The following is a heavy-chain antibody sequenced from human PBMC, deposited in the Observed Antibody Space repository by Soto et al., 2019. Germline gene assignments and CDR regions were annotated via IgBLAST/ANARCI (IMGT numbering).Heavy chain of an antibody. CDR3: ARDLWVEPELYYYGMDV. CDR1: GDSISSADYY. D-gene: IGHD1-1*01. J-gene: IGHJ6*02. Sequence: QVQLQESGPGLVRPSQTLSLTCTVSGDSISSADYYWSWIRQTPGKDLEWIGHIFYSGTTYYNPSLKSRLTISVDTSKNHFSLRLTSVTAADTAVYYCARDLWVEPELYYYGMDVWGQGTTVTVSS. V-gene: IGHV4-30-4*01. CDR2: IFYSGTT.